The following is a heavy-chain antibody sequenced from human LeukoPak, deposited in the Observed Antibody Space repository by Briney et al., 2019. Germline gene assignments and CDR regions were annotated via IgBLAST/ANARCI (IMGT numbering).Heavy chain of an antibody. Sequence: GGSLRLSCAASGFTFSSYSMNWVRQAPGKGLEWVSSISSSSSYIYYADSVKGRFTISRDNAKNSLFLQMNSLRAEDTAVYYCARDVTDGYKSFDYWGQGTLVIVSS. CDR3: ARDVTDGYKSFDY. CDR1: GFTFSSYS. D-gene: IGHD5-24*01. CDR2: ISSSSSYI. V-gene: IGHV3-21*01. J-gene: IGHJ4*02.